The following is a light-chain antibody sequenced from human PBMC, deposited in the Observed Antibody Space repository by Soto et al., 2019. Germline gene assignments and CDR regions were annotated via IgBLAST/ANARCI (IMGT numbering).Light chain of an antibody. J-gene: IGLJ1*01. CDR2: EVN. Sequence: QSALTQPASVSGSPGQSITISCTGTSSDVGAYKYVSWFQQYPGKAPKLIIYEVNDRPSGVSNRFSASKSGNTASLTISGLQAEDEADYYCSSYTRQSTYVFGTGTKVTVL. CDR1: SSDVGAYKY. V-gene: IGLV2-14*03. CDR3: SSYTRQSTYV.